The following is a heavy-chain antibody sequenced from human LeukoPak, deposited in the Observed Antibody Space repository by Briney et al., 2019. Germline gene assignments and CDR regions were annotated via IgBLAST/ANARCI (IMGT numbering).Heavy chain of an antibody. D-gene: IGHD4-17*01. CDR1: GVSISSSSYY. Sequence: PSETLSLTCTVSGVSISSSSYYWGWIRQPPGKGLEWIGSIYYSGSTYYNPSLKSRVTISVDTSKNQFSLKLSSVTAADTAVYYCARVYGDYYYYYYMDVWGKGTTVTVSS. CDR3: ARVYGDYYYYYYMDV. V-gene: IGHV4-39*01. J-gene: IGHJ6*03. CDR2: IYYSGST.